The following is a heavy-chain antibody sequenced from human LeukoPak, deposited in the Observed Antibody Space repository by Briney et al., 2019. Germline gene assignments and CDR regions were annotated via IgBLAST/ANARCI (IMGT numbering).Heavy chain of an antibody. D-gene: IGHD2-15*01. CDR1: GGSISSSNW. Sequence: SETLSPTCAVSGGSISSSNWWSWVRQPPGKGLEWIGEIYHSGSTNYNPSLKSRVTISVDTSKNQFSLKLSSVTAADTAVYYCARLGEGYCSGGSCRAFDIWGQGTMVTVSS. V-gene: IGHV4-4*02. CDR3: ARLGEGYCSGGSCRAFDI. J-gene: IGHJ3*02. CDR2: IYHSGST.